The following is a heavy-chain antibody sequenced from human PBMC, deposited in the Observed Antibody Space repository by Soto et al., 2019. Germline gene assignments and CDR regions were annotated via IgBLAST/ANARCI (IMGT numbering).Heavy chain of an antibody. V-gene: IGHV3-7*01. CDR2: IKQDGSEK. CDR3: ARGRYCISTSCYLDY. J-gene: IGHJ4*02. CDR1: GFTFSSYW. Sequence: EVQLVESGGGLVQPGGSLRLSCAASGFTFSSYWMSWVRQAPGKGLEWVANIKQDGSEKYYVDSVKGRFTISRDNANNSLYLQMNSLRAEDTAVYYCARGRYCISTSCYLDYWGQGTLVTVSS. D-gene: IGHD2-2*01.